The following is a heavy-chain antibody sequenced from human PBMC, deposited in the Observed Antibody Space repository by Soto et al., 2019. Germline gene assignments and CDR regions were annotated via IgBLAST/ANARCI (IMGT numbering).Heavy chain of an antibody. CDR2: ISAYNGNT. D-gene: IGHD3-10*01. CDR1: GCPLTSSG. J-gene: IGHJ1*01. Sequence: GXAVKVACKASGCPLTSSGIIWVRQSPGQGLEWMGWISAYNGNTSYGQKLQGRVTMTTDTSTSTAYMELRSLRSDDRAGYYCARDERHGSEWGQGTLVTVPS. CDR3: ARDERHGSE. V-gene: IGHV1-18*01.